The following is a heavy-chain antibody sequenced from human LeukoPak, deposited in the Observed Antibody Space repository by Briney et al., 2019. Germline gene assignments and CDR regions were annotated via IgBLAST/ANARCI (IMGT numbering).Heavy chain of an antibody. CDR2: INSDGSST. J-gene: IGHJ4*02. Sequence: GGSLRLSCAASGFTFSSYWMHWVRQAPGKGLVWVSRINSDGSSTSYADSVKGRFTISRDNAKNTLYLQMNSLRAEDTAVYYCARATIGESLGYCSGGSCYSGLYYFDYWGQGTLVTVSS. CDR1: GFTFSSYW. CDR3: ARATIGESLGYCSGGSCYSGLYYFDY. V-gene: IGHV3-74*01. D-gene: IGHD2-15*01.